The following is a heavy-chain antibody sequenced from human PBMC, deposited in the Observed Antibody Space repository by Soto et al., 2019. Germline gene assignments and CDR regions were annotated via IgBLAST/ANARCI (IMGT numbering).Heavy chain of an antibody. D-gene: IGHD3-22*01. CDR2: INPNSGGT. J-gene: IGHJ4*02. Sequence: VQLVQSGAEVKKPGASVKVSCKASGYTFTGYYMHWVRQAPGQGLEWMGWINPNSGGTNYAQKFQGWVTMTRDTSISTAYMELSRLRSDDTAVYYCARDSWDSSATLGYWGQGTLVTVSS. CDR1: GYTFTGYY. V-gene: IGHV1-2*04. CDR3: ARDSWDSSATLGY.